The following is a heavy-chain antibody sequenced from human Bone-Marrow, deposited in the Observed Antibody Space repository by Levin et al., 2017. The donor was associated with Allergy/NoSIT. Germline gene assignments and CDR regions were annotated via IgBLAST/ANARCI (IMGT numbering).Heavy chain of an antibody. J-gene: IGHJ3*02. Sequence: PKASVKVSCKASGYTFTGYYLHWVRQVPGQGLEWMGWINPNSGGTNYAQKFQGRVTMTRDTSISTAYMELSRLRSDDTAVYYCARHTTLLHVFDIWGQGTMVTVSS. CDR1: GYTFTGYY. D-gene: IGHD1-26*01. V-gene: IGHV1-2*02. CDR3: ARHTTLLHVFDI. CDR2: INPNSGGT.